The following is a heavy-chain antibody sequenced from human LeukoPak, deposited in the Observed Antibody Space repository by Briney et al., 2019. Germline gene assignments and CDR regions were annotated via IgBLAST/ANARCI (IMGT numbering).Heavy chain of an antibody. Sequence: KDGESLTISCKASGYSCTIYTIGWVRQMPGKGLEWMGIIYPGDSDTTYSPSFQGQVTISADKSIRTAYLQWSSLKASDTAMYYRARQGVLYHFAYLGQASMVTVSS. CDR1: GYSCTIYT. D-gene: IGHD2-2*02. J-gene: IGHJ4*02. CDR3: ARQGVLYHFAY. CDR2: IYPGDSDT. V-gene: IGHV5-51*01.